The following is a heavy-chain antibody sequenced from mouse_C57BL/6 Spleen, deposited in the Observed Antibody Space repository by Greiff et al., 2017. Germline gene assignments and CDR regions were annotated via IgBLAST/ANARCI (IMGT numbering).Heavy chain of an antibody. J-gene: IGHJ3*01. D-gene: IGHD1-1*01. V-gene: IGHV1-20*01. CDR3: ASWCYDSSYGFAY. CDR1: GYSFTGYF. Sequence: VQLLQSGPELVKPGDSVKISCKASGYSFTGYFMNWVMQSPGKSLEWIGRINPYNGATFYNPKIKGKATLTVDKSSSTANMEHRILRSEVSADYYSASWCYDSSYGFAYWGQGTTLTVSA. CDR2: INPYNGAT.